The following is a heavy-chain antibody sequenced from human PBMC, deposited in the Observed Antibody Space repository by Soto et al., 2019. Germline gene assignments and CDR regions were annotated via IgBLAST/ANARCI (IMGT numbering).Heavy chain of an antibody. Sequence: GGSLRLSCAASGFTFSSYGMHWVRQAPGKGLEWVAVISYDGSNKYYADSVKGRFTISRDNSKNTLYLQMNSLRAEDTAVYYCAKDRRGAEYSSSSAPYYYYGMDVWGQGTTVTVS. CDR1: GFTFSSYG. V-gene: IGHV3-30*18. D-gene: IGHD6-6*01. CDR2: ISYDGSNK. J-gene: IGHJ6*02. CDR3: AKDRRGAEYSSSSAPYYYYGMDV.